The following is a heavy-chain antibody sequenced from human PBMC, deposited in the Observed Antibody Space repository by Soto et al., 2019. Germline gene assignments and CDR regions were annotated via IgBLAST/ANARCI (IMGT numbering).Heavy chain of an antibody. V-gene: IGHV4-39*01. D-gene: IGHD6-19*01. CDR3: ARQLGQWLAFDY. CDR2: IYYTGST. Sequence: PGKGLEWIGCIYYTGSTYYNPSLKSRVTISVDTSKNQLSLKLSSVTAADTAVYYCARQLGQWLAFDYWGQGTLVTVSS. J-gene: IGHJ4*02.